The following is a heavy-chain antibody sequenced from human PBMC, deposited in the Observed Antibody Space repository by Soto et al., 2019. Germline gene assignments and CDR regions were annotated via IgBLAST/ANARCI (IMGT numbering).Heavy chain of an antibody. V-gene: IGHV1-3*01. CDR2: INAGNGNT. D-gene: IGHD2-15*01. J-gene: IGHJ4*02. CDR1: GYTFTSYA. Sequence: ASVKVSCKASGYTFTSYAMHWVRQAPGQRLEWMGWINAGNGNTKYPQKFQCRVTITRDTSASTAYMELSSLRSEDTAVYYCASFSLMVLSATPSHWGQGTLVTVSS. CDR3: ASFSLMVLSATPSH.